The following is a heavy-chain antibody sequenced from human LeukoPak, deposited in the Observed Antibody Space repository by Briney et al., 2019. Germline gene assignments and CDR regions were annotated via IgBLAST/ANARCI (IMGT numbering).Heavy chain of an antibody. J-gene: IGHJ6*03. Sequence: GGSLSLSCAASGFTFSSYEMNWVRQAPGKGLEWVSYISSSGSTIYYADSVKGRFTISRDNAKNSLYLQMNSLRAEDTAVYYCARPAYCSSTSCYQNYYYYYMDVWGKGTTVTISS. CDR2: ISSSGSTI. D-gene: IGHD2-2*01. CDR3: ARPAYCSSTSCYQNYYYYYMDV. CDR1: GFTFSSYE. V-gene: IGHV3-48*03.